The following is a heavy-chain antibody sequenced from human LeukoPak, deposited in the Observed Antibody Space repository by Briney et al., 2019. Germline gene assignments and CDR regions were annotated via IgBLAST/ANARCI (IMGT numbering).Heavy chain of an antibody. J-gene: IGHJ4*02. V-gene: IGHV4-59*01. CDR2: IYFNGSA. D-gene: IGHD3-9*01. CDR3: ARELGITGYYPFDY. CDR1: GVFISTYC. Sequence: SETLSLTCTVSGVFISTYCWNWVRQSPGKGLEWIGYIYFNGSAKYNPSLKSPVTMSVDTSKNQFSLILNSVTAADAAVYFCARELGITGYYPFDYWGQGILVTVSS.